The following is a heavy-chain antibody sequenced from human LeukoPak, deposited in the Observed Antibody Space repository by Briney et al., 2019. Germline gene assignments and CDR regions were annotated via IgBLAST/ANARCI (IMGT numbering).Heavy chain of an antibody. Sequence: GESLSLSCAVSGFFFRPYWMSWVRQAPGKGLEWVATINENGRDGYYVDSVRGRFSVFRDNARNPLYLHMSSLRAEDTAVYYCAREYYSSFDYWGQGSLVIVSS. D-gene: IGHD2-21*01. CDR2: INENGRDG. J-gene: IGHJ4*02. CDR3: AREYYSSFDY. CDR1: GFFFRPYW. V-gene: IGHV3-7*01.